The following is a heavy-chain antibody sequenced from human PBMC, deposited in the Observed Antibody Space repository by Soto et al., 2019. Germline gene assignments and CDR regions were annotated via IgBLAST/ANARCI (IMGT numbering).Heavy chain of an antibody. Sequence: SETLSLTCAVYGGSFSGYYWSWIRQPPGKGLEWIGEINHSGSTNYNPSLKSRVTISVDTSKNQFSLKLSSVTAADTAVYYCARSQLPHPNAFDIWGQGTMVTVSS. D-gene: IGHD2-2*01. J-gene: IGHJ3*02. CDR3: ARSQLPHPNAFDI. CDR2: INHSGST. V-gene: IGHV4-34*01. CDR1: GGSFSGYY.